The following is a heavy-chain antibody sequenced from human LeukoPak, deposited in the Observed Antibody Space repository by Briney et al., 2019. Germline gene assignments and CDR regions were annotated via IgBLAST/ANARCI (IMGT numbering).Heavy chain of an antibody. J-gene: IGHJ6*03. V-gene: IGHV3-53*01. D-gene: IGHD2-2*02. CDR2: IYSGGST. CDR1: GFTVSRNY. CDR3: ARDPLYGYMDV. Sequence: GGSLRLSCAASGFTVSRNYMSCVRQAPGKGLEWVSVIYSGGSTYYADSVKGRFTISRDNSKNTLYLQMNSLRAEDTAVYYCARDPLYGYMDVWGKGTTVTVSS.